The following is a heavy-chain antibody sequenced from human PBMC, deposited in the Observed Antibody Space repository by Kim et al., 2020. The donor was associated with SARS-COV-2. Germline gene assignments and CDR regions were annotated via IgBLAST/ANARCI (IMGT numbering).Heavy chain of an antibody. CDR1: GFTFNIYA. CDR3: AKERSVYDYLGFDC. D-gene: IGHD3-16*01. V-gene: IGHV3-23*01. J-gene: IGHJ4*02. CDR2: LTFSGGAT. Sequence: GGSLRLSCAASGFTFNIYAMSWVRQAPGKGLEWVSTLTFSGGATYYADSVKGRFTISRDNSKNTLYLQMNSLRAEDTAIYYCAKERSVYDYLGFDCWGQGTLVTVSS.